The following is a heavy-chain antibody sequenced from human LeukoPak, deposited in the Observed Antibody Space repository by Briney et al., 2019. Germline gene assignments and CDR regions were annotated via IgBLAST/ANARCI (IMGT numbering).Heavy chain of an antibody. CDR3: ARGAYYDSSGYRY. D-gene: IGHD3-22*01. Sequence: SETLSLTCTVSGGSISSSDYYWGWIRQPPGRGLEWIGSIYYSGSTYYNPSLESRVTISVDTSKNQFSLKLSSVTAADTAVYYCARGAYYDSSGYRYWGQGTLVTVSS. V-gene: IGHV4-39*07. CDR1: GGSISSSDYY. J-gene: IGHJ4*02. CDR2: IYYSGST.